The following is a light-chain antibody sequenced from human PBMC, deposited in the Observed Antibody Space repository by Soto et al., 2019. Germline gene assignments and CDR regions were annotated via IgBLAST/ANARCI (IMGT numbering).Light chain of an antibody. CDR1: QSVSSSY. V-gene: IGKV3-20*01. CDR2: GAS. J-gene: IGKJ1*01. Sequence: EIVLTQSPGTLSSSPGERATLSCRASQSVSSSYLVWYQQKPGQAPRLLIYGASSRATGIPDRFSGSGSGTDFTLTISRLDPEDFAVYYCQQYGSSPWTFGQGTKVEIK. CDR3: QQYGSSPWT.